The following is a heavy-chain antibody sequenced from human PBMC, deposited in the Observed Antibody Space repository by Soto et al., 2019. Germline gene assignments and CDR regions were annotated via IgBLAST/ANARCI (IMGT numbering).Heavy chain of an antibody. Sequence: QVQLVQSGAEVKKPGSSVKVSCKASGGTFSSYAISWVRQAPGQGLEWMGGIIPISDTTNYAQKFQGRVTITADEYTSTAYMELSSLRSEDTAVYYCARSQGSSTSLEIYYYYYYGMEVWGQGTTVTVSS. J-gene: IGHJ6*02. CDR1: GGTFSSYA. D-gene: IGHD2-2*01. CDR3: ARSQGSSTSLEIYYYYYYGMEV. V-gene: IGHV1-69*01. CDR2: IIPISDTT.